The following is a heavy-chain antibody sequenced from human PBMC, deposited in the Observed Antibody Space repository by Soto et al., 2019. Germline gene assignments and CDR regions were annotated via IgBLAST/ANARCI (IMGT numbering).Heavy chain of an antibody. J-gene: IGHJ4*02. CDR2: IYYSGST. Sequence: SETLSLTCTVSGGSISSGGYYWSWIRQHPGKGLEWIGYIYYSGSTYYNPSLKSRVTISVDTSKNQFSLKLSSVTAADTAVYYCARGSYGAFGDSPFVDYWGQGTLVTVSS. CDR1: GGSISSGGYY. CDR3: ARGSYGAFGDSPFVDY. D-gene: IGHD2-21*01. V-gene: IGHV4-31*03.